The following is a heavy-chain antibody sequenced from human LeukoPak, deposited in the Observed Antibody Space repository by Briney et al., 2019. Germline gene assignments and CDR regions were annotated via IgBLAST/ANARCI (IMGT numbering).Heavy chain of an antibody. Sequence: PGGSLRLSCAASGFTFSTYGMHWVRQFPGKGLEWIGEVYHSGGINYNPSLKSRLTISLDKSQNEFSLKLNSVTAADTAVYYCARWGYVGDAFDIWGLGTMVSVSS. CDR1: GFTFSTYG. V-gene: IGHV4-4*02. D-gene: IGHD5-12*01. CDR3: ARWGYVGDAFDI. CDR2: VYHSGGI. J-gene: IGHJ3*02.